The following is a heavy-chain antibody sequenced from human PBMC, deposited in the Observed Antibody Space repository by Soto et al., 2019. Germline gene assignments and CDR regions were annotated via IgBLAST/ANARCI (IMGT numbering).Heavy chain of an antibody. CDR1: GFSFSSSD. V-gene: IGHV3-30*03. J-gene: IGHJ3*02. Sequence: DLEESGGGVVQPGRSLRLSCVASGFSFSSSDMHWVRQAPGKGLEWVAHISIDGSRKYYADSVKGRISVSRKNSKNTLYLQINSLRPEEAALYYCTRGPTHGAFDIWGQGTMVTVSS. CDR2: ISIDGSRK. CDR3: TRGPTHGAFDI.